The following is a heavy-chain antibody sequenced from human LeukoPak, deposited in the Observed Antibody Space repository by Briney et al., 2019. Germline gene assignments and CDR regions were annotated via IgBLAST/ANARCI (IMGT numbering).Heavy chain of an antibody. CDR3: ARDRIRKYSVDY. Sequence: PGRCLRLSCAAAGFTFSTFGLSWVRQAPGKGLEWVELPSDNGLRTYYLAAVKRLFTIPRDDSKNTLHLQMNSLRVEDTAVYYCARDRIRKYSVDYWGQGTLVTVSS. CDR1: GFTFSTFG. V-gene: IGHV3-33*08. D-gene: IGHD2-21*01. J-gene: IGHJ4*02. CDR2: PSDNGLRT.